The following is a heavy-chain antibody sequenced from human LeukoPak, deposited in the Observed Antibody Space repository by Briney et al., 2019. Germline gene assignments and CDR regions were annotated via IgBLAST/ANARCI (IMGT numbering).Heavy chain of an antibody. V-gene: IGHV3-20*04. CDR2: INWNGGST. Sequence: AGGSLRLSCAASGFTFDDYGMSWVRQAPGKGLEWVSGINWNGGSTGDADSVKGRFTISRDNAKNSLYLQMNSLRAEDTALYYCARDKGSGWSWASNDNWFDPWGQGTLVTVSS. CDR1: GFTFDDYG. J-gene: IGHJ5*02. CDR3: ARDKGSGWSWASNDNWFDP. D-gene: IGHD6-19*01.